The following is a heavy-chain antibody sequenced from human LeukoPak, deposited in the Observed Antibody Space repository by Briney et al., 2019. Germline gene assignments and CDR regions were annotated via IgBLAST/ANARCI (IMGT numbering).Heavy chain of an antibody. CDR1: GYTFTSYD. D-gene: IGHD3-16*02. CDR3: ARGDRYYDYVWGSYRTDP. V-gene: IGHV1-8*01. CDR2: MNPNSGNT. J-gene: IGHJ5*02. Sequence: ASVKVSCKASGYTFTSYDINWVRQATGQGLEWMGWMNPNSGNTGYAQKFQGRVTMTRNTSISTAYMELSSLRSEDTAVYYCARGDRYYDYVWGSYRTDPWGQGTLVTVS.